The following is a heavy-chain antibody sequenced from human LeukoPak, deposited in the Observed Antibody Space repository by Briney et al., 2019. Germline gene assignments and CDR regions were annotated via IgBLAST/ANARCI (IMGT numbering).Heavy chain of an antibody. CDR3: ATARTYDFWSGYLGY. V-gene: IGHV1-24*01. Sequence: ASVKVSCKVSGYTLTELSMHWVRQAPGKGLEWMGGFDPEDGETICAQKFQGRVTMTEDTSTDTAYMELSSLRSEDTAVYYCATARTYDFWSGYLGYWGQGTLVTVSS. CDR2: FDPEDGET. D-gene: IGHD3-3*01. CDR1: GYTLTELS. J-gene: IGHJ4*02.